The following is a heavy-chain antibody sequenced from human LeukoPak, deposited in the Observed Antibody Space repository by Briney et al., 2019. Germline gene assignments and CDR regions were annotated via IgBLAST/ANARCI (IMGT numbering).Heavy chain of an antibody. D-gene: IGHD2-8*01. CDR1: GFTFSSYS. CDR2: IRSDTSYT. Sequence: KSGGSLRLSCAASGFTFSSYSMNWVRQAPGKGLEWVPFIRSDTSYTYHADPVKGRFTVSRDNTKNTLYLQMSSLRAEDTAVYYCARDQNEEVNAPYYFDSWGQGTLVTVSS. V-gene: IGHV3-21*01. J-gene: IGHJ4*02. CDR3: ARDQNEEVNAPYYFDS.